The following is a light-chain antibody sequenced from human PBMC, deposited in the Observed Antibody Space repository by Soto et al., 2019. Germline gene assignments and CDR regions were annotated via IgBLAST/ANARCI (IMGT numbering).Light chain of an antibody. V-gene: IGKV3-20*01. J-gene: IGKJ1*01. CDR3: QQYNNWPPWT. CDR1: QTVRNNY. CDR2: DAS. Sequence: EFVLTQSPGTLALSPVERATLSCRASQTVRNNYLAWYQQKPGQAPRLLIYDASSRATGIPDRFSGGGSGTDFTLTISRLEPEDFAVYYCQQYNNWPPWTFGQGTKVDIK.